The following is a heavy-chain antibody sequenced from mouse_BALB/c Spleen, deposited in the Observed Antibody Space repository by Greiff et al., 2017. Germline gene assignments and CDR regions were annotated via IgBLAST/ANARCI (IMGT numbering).Heavy chain of an antibody. D-gene: IGHD1-1*01. V-gene: IGHV1-7*01. Sequence: QVQLKESGAELAKPGASVKMSCKASGYTFTSYWMHWVKQRPGQGLEWIGYINPSTGYTEYNQKFKDKATLTADKSSSTAYMQLSSLTSEDSAVYYGARRVITTVPHYFDYWGQGTTLTVSS. J-gene: IGHJ2*01. CDR3: ARRVITTVPHYFDY. CDR2: INPSTGYT. CDR1: GYTFTSYW.